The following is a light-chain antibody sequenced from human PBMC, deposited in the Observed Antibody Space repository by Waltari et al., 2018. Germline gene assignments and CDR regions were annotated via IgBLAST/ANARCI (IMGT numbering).Light chain of an antibody. CDR1: HSNIGNNY. V-gene: IGLV1-51*02. CDR2: EDS. J-gene: IGLJ7*01. CDR3: GTWDSSLSEAV. Sequence: QSVLTQPPSVSAAPGQRVTISCSGGHSNIGNNYVSWYRQFPGTAPKLLIYEDSERPSGVPGRFSGSKSGTSATLDITGLQAGDEADYYCGTWDSSLSEAVFGGGTHLTVL.